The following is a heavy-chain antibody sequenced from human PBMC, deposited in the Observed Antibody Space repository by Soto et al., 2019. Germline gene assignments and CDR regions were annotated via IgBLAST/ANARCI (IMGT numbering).Heavy chain of an antibody. D-gene: IGHD1-1*01. V-gene: IGHV1-24*01. Sequence: ASVKVSCKLSGYTLLELSIHWVRQAPGKGLEWMGGYDPEDAKTIYAQKSQGRVIMTEDTSTNTAYLEVRGLRYEDTAVYYCASQNWRWREQFDHWGQGTLVTVPS. J-gene: IGHJ4*02. CDR2: YDPEDAKT. CDR3: ASQNWRWREQFDH. CDR1: GYTLLELS.